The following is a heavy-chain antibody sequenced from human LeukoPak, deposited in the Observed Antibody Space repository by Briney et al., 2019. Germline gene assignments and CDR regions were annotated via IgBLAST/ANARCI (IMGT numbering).Heavy chain of an antibody. Sequence: GSSVKVSCKASGGTFSSYAISWVRQAPGQGLEWMGRIIPILGIANYAQKFQGRVTITADKSTSTAYMELSSLRSEDTAVYYCARDSRDIVVVPAAIIWMGYWGQGTLVTVSS. J-gene: IGHJ4*02. CDR2: IIPILGIA. V-gene: IGHV1-69*04. D-gene: IGHD2-2*02. CDR3: ARDSRDIVVVPAAIIWMGY. CDR1: GGTFSSYA.